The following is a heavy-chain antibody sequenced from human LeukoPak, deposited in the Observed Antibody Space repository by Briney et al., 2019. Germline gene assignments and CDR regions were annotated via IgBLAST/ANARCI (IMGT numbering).Heavy chain of an antibody. D-gene: IGHD7-27*01. V-gene: IGHV1-69*05. J-gene: IGHJ5*02. CDR3: ASXTNWDHEWWFDP. CDR1: GGTFSSYA. CDR2: IIPIFGTA. Sequence: GASVKVSCKASGGTFSSYAISWVRQAPGQGLEWMGGIIPIFGTANYAQKFQGRVTITTDESTSTAYMELSSLRSEDTAVYYCASXTNWDHEWWFDPWGQGTLVTVSS.